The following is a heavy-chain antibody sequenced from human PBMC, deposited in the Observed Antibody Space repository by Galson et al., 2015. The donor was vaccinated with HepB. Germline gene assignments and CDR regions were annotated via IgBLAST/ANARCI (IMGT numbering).Heavy chain of an antibody. D-gene: IGHD4-17*01. Sequence: SLRLSCAASGFTFSSYSMNWVRQAPGKGLEWVSYVSSSSSTIYYADSVKGRFTISRDNAKNSLYLQMNSLRAEDTAVYYCARDDKGDYADYWGQGTLVTVSS. CDR1: GFTFSSYS. J-gene: IGHJ4*02. CDR2: VSSSSSTI. V-gene: IGHV3-48*04. CDR3: ARDDKGDYADY.